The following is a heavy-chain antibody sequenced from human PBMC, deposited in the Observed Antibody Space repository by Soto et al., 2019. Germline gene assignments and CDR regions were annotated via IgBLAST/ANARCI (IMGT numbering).Heavy chain of an antibody. CDR3: ARAILTGYGASGYYYGMDV. CDR2: IYYSGST. Sequence: SETLSLTCTVSGGSISSGDYYWSWIRQPPGKGLEWIGYIYYSGSTYYNPSLKSRVTISVDTSKNQFSLKLSSVTAADTAVYYCARAILTGYGASGYYYGMDVWGQGTTVTVSS. V-gene: IGHV4-30-4*02. CDR1: GGSISSGDYY. J-gene: IGHJ6*02. D-gene: IGHD3-9*01.